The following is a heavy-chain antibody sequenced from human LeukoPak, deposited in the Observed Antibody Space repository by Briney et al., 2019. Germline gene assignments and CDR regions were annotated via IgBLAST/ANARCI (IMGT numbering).Heavy chain of an antibody. D-gene: IGHD6-25*01. J-gene: IGHJ5*02. Sequence: GGSLRLSCAGSGFTVSRYAMSWVRQAPGKGLEWVAVISGSGGSTYYADSVRGRFTISRDNSKNTLYLQMNSLRAEDTAVYYCAKDQERWFDPWGQGTLVTVSS. CDR2: ISGSGGST. V-gene: IGHV3-23*01. CDR1: GFTVSRYA. CDR3: AKDQERWFDP.